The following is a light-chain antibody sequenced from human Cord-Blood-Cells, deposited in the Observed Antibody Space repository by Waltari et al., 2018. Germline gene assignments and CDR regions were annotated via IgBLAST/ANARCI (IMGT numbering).Light chain of an antibody. J-gene: IGLJ3*02. CDR2: QDS. CDR1: KLGDKY. V-gene: IGLV3-1*01. CDR3: QAWDSSTRV. Sequence: SSALTQPPSVSVSPGQTASITCPGDKLGDKYACWYQQKPGQSPVLVIYQDSKRPSGIPERFSGSNSGNTATLTISGTQAMDEADYYCQAWDSSTRVFGGGTKLTVL.